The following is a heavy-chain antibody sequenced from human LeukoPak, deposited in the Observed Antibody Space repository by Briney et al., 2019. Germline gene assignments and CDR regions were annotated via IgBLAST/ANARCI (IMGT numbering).Heavy chain of an antibody. Sequence: PSETLSLTCAVYGGSFSGYYWSWIRQPPGKGLEWIGEINHSGSTNYNPSLKSRVTISVDTSKNQFSLKLSSVTAADTAVYYCARRELGIYYLDYWGQGALVTVSS. CDR3: ARRELGIYYLDY. D-gene: IGHD7-27*01. CDR1: GGSFSGYY. J-gene: IGHJ4*02. CDR2: INHSGST. V-gene: IGHV4-34*01.